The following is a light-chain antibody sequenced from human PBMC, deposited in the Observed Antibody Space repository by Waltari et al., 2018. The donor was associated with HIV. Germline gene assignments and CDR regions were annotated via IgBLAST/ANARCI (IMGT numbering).Light chain of an antibody. CDR2: GAS. V-gene: IGKV1-39*01. Sequence: DIQMTQSPLCLSASVGDRVTITCRTSQNIGNYLNWYRHKPGTAPKLLTFGASSLQGGVPSRFSGAGSGTDFFLTISNLQLEDFGIYYCQQSYNSPPTFGRGTKLEL. J-gene: IGKJ2*01. CDR3: QQSYNSPPT. CDR1: QNIGNY.